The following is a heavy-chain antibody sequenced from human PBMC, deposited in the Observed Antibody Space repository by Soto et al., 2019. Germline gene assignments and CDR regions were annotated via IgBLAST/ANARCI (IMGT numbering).Heavy chain of an antibody. CDR1: GFTFSTHW. CDR3: AKSGSSYGYEGGMDV. Sequence: PGVSLRLSCAASGFTFSTHWMYWVRQAPGKGLEWVSRLNNGGSSAIYADSVKGRFTISRDNAKNTLSLQMNSLRVEDTAVYYCAKSGSSYGYEGGMDVWGQGTTVTVSS. J-gene: IGHJ6*02. V-gene: IGHV3-74*01. CDR2: LNNGGSSA. D-gene: IGHD5-18*01.